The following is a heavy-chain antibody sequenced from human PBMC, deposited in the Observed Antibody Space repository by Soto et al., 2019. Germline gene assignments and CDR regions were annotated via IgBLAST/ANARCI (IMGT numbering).Heavy chain of an antibody. CDR2: IYYSGST. Sequence: SETLSLTCTVSGGSISSSSYYWGWIRQPPGKGLEWIGSIYYSGSTYYNPSLKSRVTISVDTSKNQFSLKLSSVTAADTAVYYCARHGHDFWSGYPRQIRYYYYYMDVWGRGTTVPVSS. CDR1: GGSISSSSYY. J-gene: IGHJ6*03. D-gene: IGHD3-3*01. V-gene: IGHV4-39*01. CDR3: ARHGHDFWSGYPRQIRYYYYYMDV.